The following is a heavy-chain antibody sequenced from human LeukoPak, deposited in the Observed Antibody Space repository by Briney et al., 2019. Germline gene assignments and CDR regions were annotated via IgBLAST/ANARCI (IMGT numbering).Heavy chain of an antibody. J-gene: IGHJ3*02. Sequence: PGGSLRLSCAASGFTFSSYAMSWVRQAPGKGLEWVSAISGSGGSTYYADSVKGRFTISRDNSKNTLYLQMNSLRAEDKAVYYCAKGRVTMIVVVITTSKDAFDIWGQGTMVTVSS. CDR2: ISGSGGST. CDR1: GFTFSSYA. CDR3: AKGRVTMIVVVITTSKDAFDI. D-gene: IGHD3-22*01. V-gene: IGHV3-23*01.